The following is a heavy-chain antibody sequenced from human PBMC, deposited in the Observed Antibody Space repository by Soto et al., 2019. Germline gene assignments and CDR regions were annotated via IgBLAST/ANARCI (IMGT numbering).Heavy chain of an antibody. J-gene: IGHJ4*02. CDR2: IIPILGIA. CDR3: AREGQQVDYCDY. CDR1: GGTFSSYT. Sequence: QVQLVQSGAEVKKPGSSVKVSCKASGGTFSSYTISWVRQAPGQGLEWMGRIIPILGIANYAPKFQGRVTITADKSTSTACMELSSLRSEDTAVYYCAREGQQVDYCDYLGQGTLVTVSS. D-gene: IGHD6-13*01. V-gene: IGHV1-69*08.